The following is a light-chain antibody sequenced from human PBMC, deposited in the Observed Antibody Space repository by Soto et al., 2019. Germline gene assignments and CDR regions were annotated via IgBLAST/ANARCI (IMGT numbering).Light chain of an antibody. CDR3: QQYGTWWT. V-gene: IGKV3-15*01. Sequence: EIVMTQSPATLSVSPGERATLSCRASQSVSSNLAWYQQKPGQAPRLLIYGASTRATGIPARFSGSGSGTEFTITISSLQSEDFAVYYWQQYGTWWTFGQGTKVEIK. CDR2: GAS. CDR1: QSVSSN. J-gene: IGKJ1*01.